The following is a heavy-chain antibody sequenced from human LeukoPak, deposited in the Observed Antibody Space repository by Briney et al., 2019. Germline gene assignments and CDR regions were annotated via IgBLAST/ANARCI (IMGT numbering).Heavy chain of an antibody. D-gene: IGHD4-11*01. Sequence: PSETLSLTCIVSGGSISGSTYYWGWIRQPPGKGLESIATIYYSGTTYYNPSLKSRVTISVDTSKNQFSLKLSSVTAADTAVYYCARQKTTVDYWGQGTLVTVSS. CDR2: IYYSGTT. J-gene: IGHJ4*02. CDR3: ARQKTTVDY. V-gene: IGHV4-39*01. CDR1: GGSISGSTYY.